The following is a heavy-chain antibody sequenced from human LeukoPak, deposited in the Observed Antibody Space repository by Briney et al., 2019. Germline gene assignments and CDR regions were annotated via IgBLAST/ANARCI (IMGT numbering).Heavy chain of an antibody. CDR1: GFTFSSYG. D-gene: IGHD2-15*01. CDR2: IRYDGSNK. V-gene: IGHV3-30*02. Sequence: PGGSLRLSCAASGFTFSSYGMHWVRQAPGKGLEWVAFIRYDGSNKYYADSVKGRFTISRDNSKNTLYLQMNSLRAEDTAVYYCAKNDAWGGSWYSEDDYWGQGTLVTVSS. J-gene: IGHJ4*02. CDR3: AKNDAWGGSWYSEDDY.